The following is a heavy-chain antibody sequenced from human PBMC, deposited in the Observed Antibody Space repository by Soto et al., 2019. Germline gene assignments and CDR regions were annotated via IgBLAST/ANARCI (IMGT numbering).Heavy chain of an antibody. CDR2: VSFDGSEK. J-gene: IGHJ5*01. Sequence: GGSLRLSRAGSGFTFSTYGLHWVRQPPGKGLEWVAFVSFDGSEKYYAESVKGRFTISRDNPRNTLFLQLASLRTEDTAVYFCAKDPIPAVSRGGRFDSWGRGTLVTVSS. CDR1: GFTFSTYG. V-gene: IGHV3-30*02. D-gene: IGHD2-2*01. CDR3: AKDPIPAVSRGGRFDS.